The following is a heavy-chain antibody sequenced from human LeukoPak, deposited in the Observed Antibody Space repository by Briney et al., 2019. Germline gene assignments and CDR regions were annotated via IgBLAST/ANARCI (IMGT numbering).Heavy chain of an antibody. CDR1: GFTFSSYA. D-gene: IGHD4-23*01. CDR3: ARDAGRTVVTPCFDS. CDR2: ISSNGGST. V-gene: IGHV3-64*01. Sequence: PGGSLRLSCSASGFTFSSYAMRWVRPAPGRGLEYVSAISSNGGSTYYATSVKGTFTISRDNSKNTLYLQMGSLRAEDMGVYYWARDAGRTVVTPCFDSWGQGTLVTVSS. J-gene: IGHJ4*02.